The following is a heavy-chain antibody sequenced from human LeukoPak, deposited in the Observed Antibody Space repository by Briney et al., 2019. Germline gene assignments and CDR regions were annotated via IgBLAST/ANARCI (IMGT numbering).Heavy chain of an antibody. CDR3: ARAFSPDYYDSSGYYWTRGNYFDY. Sequence: TLCLTCAVSGGSISSGGYYWSWIRQHPGKGLEWIGYIDYSGSTYYNPSLESRVTISVDTSKNQFSLKLRSVTAADTAVYYCARAFSPDYYDSSGYYWTRGNYFDYWGQATLVTVSP. CDR2: IDYSGST. V-gene: IGHV4-31*11. J-gene: IGHJ4*02. CDR1: GGSISSGGYY. D-gene: IGHD3-22*01.